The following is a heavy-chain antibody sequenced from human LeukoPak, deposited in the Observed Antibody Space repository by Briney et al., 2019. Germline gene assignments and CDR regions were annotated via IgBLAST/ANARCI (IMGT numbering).Heavy chain of an antibody. V-gene: IGHV1-18*01. D-gene: IGHD3-3*01. CDR1: GYTFSRNG. Sequence: ASVKVSCKTSGYTFSRNGISWVRQAPGQGLEWMGWISAYNDNTDYAQKFQGRGTMTTYTSTSTAYMELRSLRSDDTAVYYCARHAPQFGVIIIPFDSWGQGTLVTVSS. J-gene: IGHJ4*02. CDR3: ARHAPQFGVIIIPFDS. CDR2: ISAYNDNT.